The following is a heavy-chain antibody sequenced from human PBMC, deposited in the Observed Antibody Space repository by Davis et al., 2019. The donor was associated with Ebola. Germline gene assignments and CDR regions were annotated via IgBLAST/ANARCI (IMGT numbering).Heavy chain of an antibody. CDR1: GFSLSPSGVG. CDR2: LYLDDDK. V-gene: IGHV2-5*02. J-gene: IGHJ4*02. Sequence: SGPTLVNPTQTLTLTCTFSGFSLSPSGVGVVWIRQPPGKALEWLAVLYLDDDKRYSPSLKSRLTITKDTSKNQVVLTMTNMDPVDTATYYCAHWAHLVCLDYWGPGIQVTVSS. CDR3: AHWAHLVCLDY. D-gene: IGHD6-6*01.